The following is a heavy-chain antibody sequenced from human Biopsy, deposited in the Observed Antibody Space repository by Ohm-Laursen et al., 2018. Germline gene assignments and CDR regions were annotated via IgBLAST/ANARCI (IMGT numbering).Heavy chain of an antibody. CDR3: ARGEAGVYDALDI. CDR1: GVSINGGRYY. V-gene: IGHV4-61*01. J-gene: IGHJ3*02. CDR2: IFYSANT. Sequence: GTLSLTCTVSGVSINGGRYYWNWIRHHPGKGLEWIGNIFYSANTYYNPSLKSRVTISVAVDTSKSQFSLRLSSVTAADTAMYYCARGEAGVYDALDIWGQGTMVIVSS. D-gene: IGHD5/OR15-5a*01.